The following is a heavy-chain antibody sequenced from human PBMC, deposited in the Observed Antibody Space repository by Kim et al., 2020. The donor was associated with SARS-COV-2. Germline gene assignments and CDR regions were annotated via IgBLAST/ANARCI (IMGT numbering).Heavy chain of an antibody. CDR3: ARVYSSGWYYFDY. D-gene: IGHD6-19*01. V-gene: IGHV3-30*01. J-gene: IGHJ4*02. Sequence: YADSVKGRFTISRDNSKNTLYLQMNSLRAEDTAVYYCARVYSSGWYYFDYWGQGTLVTVSS.